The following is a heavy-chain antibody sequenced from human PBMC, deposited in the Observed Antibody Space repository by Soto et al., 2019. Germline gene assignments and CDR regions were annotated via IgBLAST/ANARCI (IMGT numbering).Heavy chain of an antibody. V-gene: IGHV3-23*01. CDR2: ISGSGGST. J-gene: IGHJ4*02. CDR1: GFTFSSYA. CDR3: ARARGGPGVVIIRYFDY. D-gene: IGHD3-3*01. Sequence: EVQLLESGGGLVQPGESLRLSCAASGFTFSSYAMSWVRQAPGKGLEWVSAISGSGGSTYYADSVKGRFTISRDNSKNALFLQVNSLRAEDTAVYDCARARGGPGVVIIRYFDYWGQGTLVTVSS.